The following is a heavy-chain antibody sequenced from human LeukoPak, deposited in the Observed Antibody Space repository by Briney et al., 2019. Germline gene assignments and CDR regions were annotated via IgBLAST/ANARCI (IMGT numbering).Heavy chain of an antibody. CDR3: ARGLVGATRTIDY. CDR2: IIPIFGTA. J-gene: IGHJ4*02. Sequence: SVKVSCKASGGTLSSYAISWVRQAPGQGLEWMGGIIPIFGTANYAQKFQGRVTITADESTSTAYVELSSLRSEDTAVYYCARGLVGATRTIDYWGQGTLVTVSS. D-gene: IGHD1-26*01. V-gene: IGHV1-69*13. CDR1: GGTLSSYA.